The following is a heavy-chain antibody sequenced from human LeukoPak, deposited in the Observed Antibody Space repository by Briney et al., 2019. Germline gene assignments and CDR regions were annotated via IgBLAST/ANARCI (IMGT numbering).Heavy chain of an antibody. V-gene: IGHV4-59*01. CDR1: GGSISSYY. CDR2: IYYSGST. D-gene: IGHD6-19*01. Sequence: SETLSLTCTVSGGSISSYYWSWIRQPPGKGLEWIGYIYYSGSTNYNPSLKSRVTISVDTSKNQFSLKLSSVTAADTAVYYCARASSGWSHYFDYWGQGTLVTVSS. CDR3: ARASSGWSHYFDY. J-gene: IGHJ4*02.